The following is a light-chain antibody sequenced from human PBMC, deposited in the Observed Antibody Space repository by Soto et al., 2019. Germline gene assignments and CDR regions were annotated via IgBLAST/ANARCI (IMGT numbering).Light chain of an antibody. CDR2: DAS. V-gene: IGKV1-33*01. CDR3: QQYDNFPRMYT. CDR1: QDISNY. J-gene: IGKJ2*01. Sequence: DIQMTQSPSSLSASVGDRVTITCQASQDISNYLNWYQQKPGKAPKLLIYDASKLETGVPSRFSGSGSGTDFSFTISSLQTEDIATYYCQQYDNFPRMYTFGQGTKLEIK.